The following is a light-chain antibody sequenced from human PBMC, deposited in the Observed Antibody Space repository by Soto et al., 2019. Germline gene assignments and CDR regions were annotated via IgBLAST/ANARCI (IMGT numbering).Light chain of an antibody. CDR2: GAS. CDR1: QSVSSSY. CDR3: QQYGSSPPIT. J-gene: IGKJ5*01. V-gene: IGKV3-20*01. Sequence: EIVLTQSPGPLSFSPGERATLSCRASQSVSSSYLAWYQQKPGQAPRLLIYGASSRATGIPDRFSGSRSGTDFTLTISRLEPEDFAVYYCQQYGSSPPITFGQGTRLEIK.